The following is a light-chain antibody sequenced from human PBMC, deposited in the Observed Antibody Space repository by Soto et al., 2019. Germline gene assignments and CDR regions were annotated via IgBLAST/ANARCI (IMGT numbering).Light chain of an antibody. J-gene: IGLJ1*01. CDR2: EVS. CDR3: ISYAGTDYV. CDR1: SSDVGGYNY. V-gene: IGLV2-8*01. Sequence: QSALTQPPSASGSPGQSVTISCSGTSSDVGGYNYVSWYQQHPGKAPKLMIYEVSKRPSGVPDRFSGSKSGNTASLTVSGLQAEDEADYYCISYAGTDYVFGTGTKVTVL.